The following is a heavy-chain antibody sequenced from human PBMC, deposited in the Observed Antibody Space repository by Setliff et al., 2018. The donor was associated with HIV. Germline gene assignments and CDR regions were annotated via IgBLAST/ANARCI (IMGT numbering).Heavy chain of an antibody. CDR1: GGSISSGGYY. Sequence: SETLSLTCTVSGGSISSGGYYWSWIRQHPGKGLEWIGYIYYSGSTYYNPSLKSRVTISVDTSKNQFSLKLSSVTAEDTAVYYCARAYNVYDYRFDSSGYDYWGQGTLVTVSS. J-gene: IGHJ4*02. CDR3: ARAYNVYDYRFDSSGYDY. CDR2: IYYSGST. D-gene: IGHD3-22*01. V-gene: IGHV4-31*03.